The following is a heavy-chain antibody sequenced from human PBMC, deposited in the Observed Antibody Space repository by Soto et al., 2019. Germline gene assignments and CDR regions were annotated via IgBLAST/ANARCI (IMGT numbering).Heavy chain of an antibody. CDR3: ARGTRFLECPYY. J-gene: IGHJ4*02. CDR2: IIPIFGTA. V-gene: IGHV1-69*13. Sequence: ASVKVSCKASGGTFSSYAISWVRQAPGQGLEWMGGIIPIFGTANYAQKFQGRVTITADESTSTAYMELSSLRSEDTAVYYFARGTRFLECPYYWGQGILVTVCS. CDR1: GGTFSSYA. D-gene: IGHD3-3*01.